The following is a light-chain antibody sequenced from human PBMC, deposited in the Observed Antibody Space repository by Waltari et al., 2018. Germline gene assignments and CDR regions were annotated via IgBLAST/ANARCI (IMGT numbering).Light chain of an antibody. Sequence: AIRMTQSPSSFSASTGDRVTITCRASQGISRYFAWYQQKPRKAPKLLIYAASTLQSGVPSRFSGSGSGTDFPLTISCLQSEDFATYYCQQYYSYPRTFGQGTKVEIK. CDR3: QQYYSYPRT. CDR2: AAS. J-gene: IGKJ1*01. V-gene: IGKV1-8*01. CDR1: QGISRY.